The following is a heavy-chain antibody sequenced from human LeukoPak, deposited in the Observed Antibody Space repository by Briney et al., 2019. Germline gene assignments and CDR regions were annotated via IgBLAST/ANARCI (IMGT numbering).Heavy chain of an antibody. CDR3: ARGFVPAATHYYYYYMDV. V-gene: IGHV1-8*01. Sequence: GASVKVSCKASGYTFTSYDINWVRQATGQGLEWMGWMNPNSGNTGYAQKFQGRVTMTRNTSISTAYMELSSLRSEDTAVYYCARGFVPAATHYYYYYMDVWGKGTTVTISS. CDR2: MNPNSGNT. J-gene: IGHJ6*03. CDR1: GYTFTSYD. D-gene: IGHD2-2*01.